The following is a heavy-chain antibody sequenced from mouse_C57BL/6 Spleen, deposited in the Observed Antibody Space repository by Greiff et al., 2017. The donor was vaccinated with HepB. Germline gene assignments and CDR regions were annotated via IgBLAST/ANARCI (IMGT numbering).Heavy chain of an antibody. V-gene: IGHV1-59*01. Sequence: QVQLKQPGAELVRPGTSVKLSCKASGYTFTSYWMHWVKQRPGQGLEWIGVIDPSDSYTNYNQKFKGKATLTVDTSSSTAYMQLSSLTSEDSAVYYCARYRDYAMDYWGQGTSVTVSS. CDR1: GYTFTSYW. CDR3: ARYRDYAMDY. J-gene: IGHJ4*01. CDR2: IDPSDSYT. D-gene: IGHD2-14*01.